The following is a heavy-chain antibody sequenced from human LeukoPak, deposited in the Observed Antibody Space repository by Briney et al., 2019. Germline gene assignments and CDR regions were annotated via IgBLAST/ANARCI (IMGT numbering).Heavy chain of an antibody. Sequence: SETLSLTCAVYGGSFSGYYWSWIRQPPGKGLEWIGEINHSGSTNYNPSLKSRVTISVDTSKNQFSLKLSSVTAADTAVYYCARRGRDGYNSNYWGQGTLVTVSS. CDR2: INHSGST. CDR1: GGSFSGYY. CDR3: ARRGRDGYNSNY. J-gene: IGHJ4*02. V-gene: IGHV4-34*01. D-gene: IGHD5-24*01.